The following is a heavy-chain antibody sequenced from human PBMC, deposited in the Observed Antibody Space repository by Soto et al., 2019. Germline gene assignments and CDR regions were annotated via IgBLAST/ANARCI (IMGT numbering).Heavy chain of an antibody. D-gene: IGHD2-15*01. J-gene: IGHJ4*01. CDR1: AFTFSDYA. Sequence: PGGSLSLSCASSAFTFSDYAMSWLRQPPGKGLEWVSAISGSGDVTYYADSVKGRFTISRDNSKNTLYLQRNSLRAQETAVSYCMHAHNGHYAADVWGQGTLVTVSS. CDR3: MHAHNGHYAADV. V-gene: IGHV3-23*01. CDR2: ISGSGDVT.